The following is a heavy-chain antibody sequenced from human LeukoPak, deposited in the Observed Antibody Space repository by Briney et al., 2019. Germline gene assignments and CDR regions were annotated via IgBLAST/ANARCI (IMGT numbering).Heavy chain of an antibody. J-gene: IGHJ6*03. CDR2: IFPGGNT. Sequence: KPSETLSLTCTVSGGSVSSGTYYRNWMRQPAGKGLEWIGRIFPGGNTYFNPSLKSRVAISVDSSKNQFSLKLSSVTAADTAVYYCARETSQKGAHYMDVWGKGTTITISS. CDR1: GGSVSSGTYY. CDR3: ARETSQKGAHYMDV. D-gene: IGHD3-16*01. V-gene: IGHV4-61*10.